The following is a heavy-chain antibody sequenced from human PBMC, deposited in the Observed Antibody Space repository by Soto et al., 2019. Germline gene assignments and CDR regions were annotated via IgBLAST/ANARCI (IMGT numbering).Heavy chain of an antibody. Sequence: SETLSLTCTVSGGSISSYYWSWIRQSPGKGLEWIGYIYNSGSTNYNPSLKSRVTISVDTSKNQFSLKLSSVTAADTAVYYCARAYDSSGYYYGFGAFEIWGQGTMVTVSS. V-gene: IGHV4-59*01. D-gene: IGHD3-22*01. CDR2: IYNSGST. CDR3: ARAYDSSGYYYGFGAFEI. CDR1: GGSISSYY. J-gene: IGHJ3*02.